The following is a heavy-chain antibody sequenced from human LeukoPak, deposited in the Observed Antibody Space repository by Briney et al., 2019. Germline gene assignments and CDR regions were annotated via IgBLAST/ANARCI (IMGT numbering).Heavy chain of an antibody. D-gene: IGHD3-9*01. J-gene: IGHJ5*02. V-gene: IGHV3-23*01. Sequence: GGSLRLSCAASGFTFSSYAMTWVRQAPGKGLEWVSIISGSGGSTSYADSVKGRFTISRDNSKNTLHLQMNSLRAEDTALYYCAKPYSGTILTGWFDPWGQGTLVTVSS. CDR2: ISGSGGST. CDR3: AKPYSGTILTGWFDP. CDR1: GFTFSSYA.